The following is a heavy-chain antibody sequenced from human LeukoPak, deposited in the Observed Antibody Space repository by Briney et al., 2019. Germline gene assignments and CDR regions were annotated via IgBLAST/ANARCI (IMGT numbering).Heavy chain of an antibody. V-gene: IGHV4-4*07. CDR1: GGSISSYY. Sequence: SETLSLTCTVSGGSISSYYWSWIRQPAGKGLEWIGRIYTSGSTNYNPSLKSRVTISVDTSKNQFSLKLSSVTAADTAVYYCARDRSQTNRYDAFDIWGQGTMVTVSS. CDR2: IYTSGST. CDR3: ARDRSQTNRYDAFDI. D-gene: IGHD1-14*01. J-gene: IGHJ3*02.